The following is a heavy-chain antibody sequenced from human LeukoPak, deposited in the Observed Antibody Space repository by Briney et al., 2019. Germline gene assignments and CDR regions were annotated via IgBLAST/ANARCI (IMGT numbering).Heavy chain of an antibody. CDR3: VRIRYDSSGRYFDN. V-gene: IGHV3-33*01. J-gene: IGHJ4*02. CDR2: IWYDGSNK. D-gene: IGHD3-22*01. CDR1: GFTFSSYG. Sequence: PGRSLRLSCAASGFTFSSYGMHWVRQAPGKGLEWVAVIWYDGSNKYYAGSVKGRFTISRDNPKNTLYLQMNSLRAEDTAVYYCVRIRYDSSGRYFDNWGQGTLVTVSS.